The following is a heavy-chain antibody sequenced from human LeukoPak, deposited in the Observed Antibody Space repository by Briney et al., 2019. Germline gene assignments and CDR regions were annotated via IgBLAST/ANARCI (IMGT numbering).Heavy chain of an antibody. Sequence: ASVSVSCKASGYTFTIYGISWVRQAPGQGLEWMGWISAYNGNTNYAQKLQGRVTMTTDTSTSTAYMELRSLRSDDTAVYYCARDRGSYSSAEVDYWGQGTLVTVSS. V-gene: IGHV1-18*01. CDR3: ARDRGSYSSAEVDY. CDR2: ISAYNGNT. CDR1: GYTFTIYG. J-gene: IGHJ4*02. D-gene: IGHD6-25*01.